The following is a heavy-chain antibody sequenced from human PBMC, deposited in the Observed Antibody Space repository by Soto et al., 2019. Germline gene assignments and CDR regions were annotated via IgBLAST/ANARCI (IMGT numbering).Heavy chain of an antibody. D-gene: IGHD2-15*01. CDR1: GGSISSGGYY. CDR3: ARDFGYCSGGSCYPLIDY. V-gene: IGHV4-31*03. CDR2: IYYSGST. J-gene: IGHJ4*02. Sequence: PSLTCTVSGGSISSGGYYWSWIRQHPGKGLEWIGYIYYSGSTYYNPSLKSRVTISVDTSKNQFSLKLSSVTAADTAVYYCARDFGYCSGGSCYPLIDYWGQGTLVTVSS.